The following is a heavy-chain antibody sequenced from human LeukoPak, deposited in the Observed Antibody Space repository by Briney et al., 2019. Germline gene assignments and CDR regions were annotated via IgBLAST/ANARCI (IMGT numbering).Heavy chain of an antibody. V-gene: IGHV1-18*01. J-gene: IGHJ4*02. CDR1: GYTFNNFG. CDR2: VSVYDGKT. D-gene: IGHD3-10*01. Sequence: ASVNVSCKSDGYTFNNFGISWVRQAPGQGLEWLGWVSVYDGKTNYAQTVQDRVTMTTDTSTGTAYMDLRSLRSDDTAIYYCARLDYASGSYYSAPLDHWGQGTLVTVSS. CDR3: ARLDYASGSYYSAPLDH.